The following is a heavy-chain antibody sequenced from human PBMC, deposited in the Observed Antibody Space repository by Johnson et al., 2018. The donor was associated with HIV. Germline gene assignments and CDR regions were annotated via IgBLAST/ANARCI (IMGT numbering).Heavy chain of an antibody. D-gene: IGHD2-8*01. CDR3: AKVGPANDVLGAGDAFDI. CDR2: ISYDGSNK. CDR1: GFTFSSYA. Sequence: QVQLVESGGGVVQPGRSLRLSCAASGFTFSSYAMHWVRQAPGKGLEWVAVISYDGSNKYYADSVKGRFTISSDTSKNTLYLQMDSLRAEDTAVYYCAKVGPANDVLGAGDAFDIWGQGTMVTVSS. V-gene: IGHV3-30-3*01. J-gene: IGHJ3*02.